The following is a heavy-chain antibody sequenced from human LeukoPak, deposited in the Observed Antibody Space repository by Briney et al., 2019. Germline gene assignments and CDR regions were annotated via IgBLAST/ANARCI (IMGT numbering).Heavy chain of an antibody. CDR2: INHSGST. CDR1: GFTVSSNY. D-gene: IGHD3-10*01. CDR3: ARLGGY. J-gene: IGHJ4*02. Sequence: GSLRLSCAASGFTVSSNYMSWVRQPPGKGLEWIGEINHSGSTNYNPSLKSRVTISVDTSKNQFSLKLSSVTAADTAVYYCARLGGYWGQGTLVTVSS. V-gene: IGHV4-34*01.